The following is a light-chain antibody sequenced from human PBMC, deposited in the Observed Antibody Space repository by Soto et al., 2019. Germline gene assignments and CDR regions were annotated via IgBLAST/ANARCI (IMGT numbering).Light chain of an antibody. Sequence: DIQMTQSPSTLSASVGDRVTITCRASQSISSWLAWYQQKPGKAPNLLIYKASSLQSGVPSRFSGSGSGTEFTLTISSLQPDDFATYYCQPYNSYPFTVGPGTKVDIK. CDR1: QSISSW. CDR2: KAS. J-gene: IGKJ3*01. CDR3: QPYNSYPFT. V-gene: IGKV1-5*03.